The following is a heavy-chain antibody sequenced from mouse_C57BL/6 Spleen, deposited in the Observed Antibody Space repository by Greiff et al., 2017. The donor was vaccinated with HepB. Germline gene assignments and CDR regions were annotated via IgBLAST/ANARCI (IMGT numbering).Heavy chain of an antibody. CDR2: IDPENGDT. J-gene: IGHJ3*01. CDR3: TLPHYYGTSY. V-gene: IGHV14-4*01. Sequence: VQLQQSGAELVRPGASVKLSCTASGFNIKDDYMHWVKQRPEQGLEWIGWIDPENGDTEYASKFQGKATITADTSSNTAYLQLSSLTSEDTAVYYCTLPHYYGTSYWGQGTLVTVSA. CDR1: GFNIKDDY. D-gene: IGHD1-1*01.